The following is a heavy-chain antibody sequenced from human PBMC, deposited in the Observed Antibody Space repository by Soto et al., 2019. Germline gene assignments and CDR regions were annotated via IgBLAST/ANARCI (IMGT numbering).Heavy chain of an antibody. Sequence: ASVKVSCKASGYIFTAYSMHWVRRAPGQGLEWMGVVNPSGGSTNYAQKFQGRITMTRDTSTSTVYMDLSSLTSEDTAVYYCAREENCSDGICYSEYFQRWGQGTLVTVSS. CDR3: AREENCSDGICYSEYFQR. CDR2: VNPSGGST. CDR1: GYIFTAYS. D-gene: IGHD2-15*01. V-gene: IGHV1-46*01. J-gene: IGHJ1*01.